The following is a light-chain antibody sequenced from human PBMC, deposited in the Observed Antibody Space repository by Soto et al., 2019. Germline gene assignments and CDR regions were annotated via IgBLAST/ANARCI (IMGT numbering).Light chain of an antibody. CDR3: QPRNDRPQCT. J-gene: IGKJ1*01. CDR2: DES. V-gene: IGKV3-11*01. CDR1: QSICIA. Sequence: DIVLTQSPATLSLSPGERATLSCRASQSICIAIAWYQHKPGQAPRLLIFDESQRATGIPARFRGSGSGTDLAGSISSLEPEDFAVYYCQPRNDRPQCTVGQGPKGHIK.